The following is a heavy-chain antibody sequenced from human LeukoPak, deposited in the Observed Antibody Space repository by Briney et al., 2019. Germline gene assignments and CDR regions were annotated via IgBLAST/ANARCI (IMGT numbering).Heavy chain of an antibody. CDR3: TTDWGASDYYYYYMDV. V-gene: IGHV3-15*01. J-gene: IGHJ6*03. Sequence: GGSLRLSCAASGFIFSNAWMSWVRQAPGKGLEWVGRIKRKTDGGTTDYAAPVKGRFNISRDDSKNTLYLQMNSLKIEDTAVYYCTTDWGASDYYYYYMDVWGKGTTVTVSS. D-gene: IGHD1-26*01. CDR1: GFIFSNAW. CDR2: IKRKTDGGTT.